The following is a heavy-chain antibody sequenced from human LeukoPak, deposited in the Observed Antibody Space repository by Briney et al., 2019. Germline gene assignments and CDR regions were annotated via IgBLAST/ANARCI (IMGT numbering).Heavy chain of an antibody. CDR3: ARHVSVEMATIAY. CDR2: IYYSGST. J-gene: IGHJ4*02. Sequence: SETLSLTCTVSGGSISSSSCYWGWIRQPPGKGLEWIGSIYYSGSTYYNPSLKSRVTISVDTSKNQFSLKLSSVTAADTAVYYCARHVSVEMATIAYWGQGTLVTVSS. CDR1: GGSISSSSCY. D-gene: IGHD5-24*01. V-gene: IGHV4-39*01.